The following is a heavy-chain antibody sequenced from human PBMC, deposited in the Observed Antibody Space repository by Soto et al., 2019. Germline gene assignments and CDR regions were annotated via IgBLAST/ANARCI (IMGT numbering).Heavy chain of an antibody. CDR1: GFTFSIYG. D-gene: IGHD3-22*01. CDR2: ISGSGGST. J-gene: IGHJ4*02. Sequence: GGSLRLSCAASGFTFSIYGMTWVRQAPGKGLEWVSGISGSGGSTYYADSVKGRFTISRDNSKNTLYLQINSLRAEDTAVYYCARDLSFYDSSAYYNWGQGTLVTVSS. CDR3: ARDLSFYDSSAYYN. V-gene: IGHV3-23*01.